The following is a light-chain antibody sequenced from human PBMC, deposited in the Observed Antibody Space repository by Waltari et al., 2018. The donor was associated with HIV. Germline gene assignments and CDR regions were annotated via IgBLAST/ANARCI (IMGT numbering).Light chain of an antibody. CDR3: AAWDDSLSVL. J-gene: IGLJ2*01. V-gene: IGLV1-47*01. Sequence: QSVLTQPPSASGTPGQRVTISCSGRSSNIGRNYVYWYQQLPGTAPKLLIYRNNQRPSGVPDRFSGSKSGTSASLAISGLRSEDEADYYCAAWDDSLSVLFGGGTKLTVL. CDR1: SSNIGRNY. CDR2: RNN.